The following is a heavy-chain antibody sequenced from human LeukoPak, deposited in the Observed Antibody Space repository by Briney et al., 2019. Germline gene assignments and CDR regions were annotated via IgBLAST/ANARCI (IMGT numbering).Heavy chain of an antibody. Sequence: GASVKVSCKASGYTFANYGIGWVRQAPGQGLEWMGWTNPFNGNTNNAQNFQGRVTVTTDTSTSTAYMELRSLRSDDTAVYYCARDLSPDYYVSGSYSPPTAYWAQGTLFFVSS. J-gene: IGHJ4*01. V-gene: IGHV1-18*01. CDR3: ARDLSPDYYVSGSYSPPTAY. CDR2: TNPFNGNT. D-gene: IGHD3-10*01. CDR1: GYTFANYG.